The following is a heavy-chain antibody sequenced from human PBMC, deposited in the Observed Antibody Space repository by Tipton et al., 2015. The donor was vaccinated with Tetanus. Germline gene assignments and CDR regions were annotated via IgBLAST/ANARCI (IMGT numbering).Heavy chain of an antibody. V-gene: IGHV4-30-2*01. CDR3: ARGHGSGKNSFQFEY. D-gene: IGHD3-10*01. CDR2: IYHTGST. CDR1: GGLISTGGYS. Sequence: LRLSCAVSGGLISTGGYSWSWFRQPPGKGLEWIGYIYHTGSTYYNPSLKSRVTILVNMSKKHFSLKLSSVTAADTAVYYCARGHGSGKNSFQFEYWGQGTTVTVAS. J-gene: IGHJ4*02.